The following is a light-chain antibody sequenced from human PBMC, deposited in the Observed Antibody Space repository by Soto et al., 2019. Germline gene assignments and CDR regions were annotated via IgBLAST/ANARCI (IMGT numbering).Light chain of an antibody. J-gene: IGKJ1*01. V-gene: IGKV4-1*01. CDR3: QEYYETPPT. Sequence: DIVVTTTPDSLTVSLGEMATINCKSSQSVLYSSNNKNYIAWYQQKPGQPPKLIIYWASTRESGVPDRFSCSGSGTDFTLPISSLQAEDVAVYYCQEYYETPPTFGQGTKVES. CDR1: QSVLYSSNNKNY. CDR2: WAS.